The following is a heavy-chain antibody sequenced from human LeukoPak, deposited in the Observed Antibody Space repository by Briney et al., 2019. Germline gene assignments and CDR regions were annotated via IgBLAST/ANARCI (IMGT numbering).Heavy chain of an antibody. V-gene: IGHV3-53*04. Sequence: PGGSLRLSCAASGFTFSPYAMNWVRQAPGKGLEWVALIYTDGKTYYAGSVKGRFTISRHNSNNTLCLQMNSLREEDTAVYFCARDAGGDSSGFVDFWGQGTLVTVSS. D-gene: IGHD6-6*01. CDR2: IYTDGKT. J-gene: IGHJ4*02. CDR3: ARDAGGDSSGFVDF. CDR1: GFTFSPYA.